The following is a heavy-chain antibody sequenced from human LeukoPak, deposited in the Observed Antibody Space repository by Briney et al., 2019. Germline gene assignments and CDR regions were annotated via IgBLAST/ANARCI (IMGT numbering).Heavy chain of an antibody. CDR3: AKNGVFKRYLDY. D-gene: IGHD3-10*01. Sequence: RSGGSLRLSCAASGFTFSNHAMSWVRQAPGKGLQWVSVISGSGRTTEYADSVKGRFTISRDNSKNTLSLQMNSLRVEDTAIYYCAKNGVFKRYLDYWGQGTLITVSS. V-gene: IGHV3-23*01. CDR1: GFTFSNHA. CDR2: ISGSGRTT. J-gene: IGHJ4*02.